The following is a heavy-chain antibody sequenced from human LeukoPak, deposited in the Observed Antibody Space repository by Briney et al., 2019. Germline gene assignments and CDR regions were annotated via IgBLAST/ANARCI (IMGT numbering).Heavy chain of an antibody. D-gene: IGHD2-21*01. V-gene: IGHV3-23*01. CDR1: GFTFSSYV. J-gene: IGHJ4*02. Sequence: GGSLRLSCAVSGFTFSSYVMTWVRQVPGKGLEWVSGISGSGGRTYYADSVKGRFTISRDNSKNTVYLQVNSLRAEDTAVYYCTKDGGYCGGDSYLGPCDYWGQGTLVTVSS. CDR2: ISGSGGRT. CDR3: TKDGGYCGGDSYLGPCDY.